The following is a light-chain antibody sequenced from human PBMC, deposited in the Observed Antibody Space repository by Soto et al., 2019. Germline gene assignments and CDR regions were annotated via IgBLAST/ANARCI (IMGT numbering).Light chain of an antibody. CDR2: MAS. CDR1: QTISSW. CDR3: QQYNSYSEA. J-gene: IGKJ1*01. V-gene: IGKV1-5*03. Sequence: DIQMTQSPSTLSGSVGDRVTISGRASQTISSWLAWYQQKPGKAPKLLIYMASTLKSGVPSRFSGSGAGTESTLTISSLQPDDFATYYCQQYNSYSEAFGQGTKVDIK.